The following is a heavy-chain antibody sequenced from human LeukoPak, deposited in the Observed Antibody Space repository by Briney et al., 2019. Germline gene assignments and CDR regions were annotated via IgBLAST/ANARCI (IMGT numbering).Heavy chain of an antibody. CDR1: GFIFSSYA. D-gene: IGHD2-2*01. J-gene: IGHJ4*02. Sequence: GGSLRLSCAASGFIFSSYAMSWVRQAPGKGLEWVSAISGSGGSTYYADSVKGRFTISRDNSKNTLYLQMNSLRAEDTAVYYCAKDGSDLVVVPAANDYWGQGTLVTVSS. V-gene: IGHV3-23*01. CDR3: AKDGSDLVVVPAANDY. CDR2: ISGSGGST.